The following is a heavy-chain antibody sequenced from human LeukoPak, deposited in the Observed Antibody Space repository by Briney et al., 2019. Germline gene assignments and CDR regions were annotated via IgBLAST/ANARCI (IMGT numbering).Heavy chain of an antibody. CDR1: GFIFSSYW. Sequence: PGGSLRLSCAASGFIFSSYWMSWVRQAPGKGLEWVANMKQDGSEKYYVDSVKGRFTISRDNAKNSLYLQMNSLRAEDTAVYYCARRTTGDVLATLDAFDIWGQGTMVTVSS. CDR3: ARRTTGDVLATLDAFDI. D-gene: IGHD7-27*01. CDR2: MKQDGSEK. V-gene: IGHV3-7*01. J-gene: IGHJ3*02.